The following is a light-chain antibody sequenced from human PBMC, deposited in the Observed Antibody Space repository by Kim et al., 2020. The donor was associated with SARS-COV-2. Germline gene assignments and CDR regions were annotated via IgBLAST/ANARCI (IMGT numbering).Light chain of an antibody. CDR1: QSVSSY. J-gene: IGKJ4*01. CDR3: QQRSNWPGT. V-gene: IGKV3-11*01. CDR2: DAS. Sequence: EIVLTQSPATLSLSPGERDTLSCRASQSVSSYLAWYQQKPGQAPRLLIYDASNRATGIPARFSGSGSGTDFTLTISSLEPEDFAVYYCQQRSNWPGTFGGGTKVDIK.